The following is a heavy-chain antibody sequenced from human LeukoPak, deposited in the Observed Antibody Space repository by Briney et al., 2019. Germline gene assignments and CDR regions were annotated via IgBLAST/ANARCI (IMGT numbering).Heavy chain of an antibody. D-gene: IGHD3-9*01. Sequence: GGSLRLSCAASGFTVSSNYMSWVRQAPGKGLEWVSVIYSGGSTYYADPVKGRFTISRDNSKNTLYLQMNSLRAEDTAVYYCARARPGYDILTGYLDYWGQGTLVTVSS. V-gene: IGHV3-53*05. J-gene: IGHJ4*02. CDR2: IYSGGST. CDR3: ARARPGYDILTGYLDY. CDR1: GFTVSSNY.